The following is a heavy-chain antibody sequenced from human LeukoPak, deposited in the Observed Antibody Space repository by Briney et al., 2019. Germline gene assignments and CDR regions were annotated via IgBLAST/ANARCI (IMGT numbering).Heavy chain of an antibody. CDR1: GVRASSKG. J-gene: IGHJ4*02. Sequence: PRGSLRLSFRACGVRASSKGRVWVRQAPGKGMEWVANINQDGGEKYYVDSVRGRFTISRDNAKNSLYLQMNSLRAEDTAVYFCARDFGPHDYWGQGTLVTVSS. CDR2: INQDGGEK. D-gene: IGHD3-10*01. CDR3: ARDFGPHDY. V-gene: IGHV3-7*05.